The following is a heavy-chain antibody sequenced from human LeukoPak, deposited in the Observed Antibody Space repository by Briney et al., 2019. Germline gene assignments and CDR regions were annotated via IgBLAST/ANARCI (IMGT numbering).Heavy chain of an antibody. D-gene: IGHD2-2*01. CDR2: INHSENT. Sequence: PSETLSLTCAVYVGSFSGYYWTWIRQPPGKGLEWIGEINHSENTDYNPSLKSRVTISVDTSKNQFSLRLSSVTAADTAVYYCARYGLSGLSEVNAFDIWGHGTMVTVSS. CDR1: VGSFSGYY. J-gene: IGHJ3*02. CDR3: ARYGLSGLSEVNAFDI. V-gene: IGHV4-34*01.